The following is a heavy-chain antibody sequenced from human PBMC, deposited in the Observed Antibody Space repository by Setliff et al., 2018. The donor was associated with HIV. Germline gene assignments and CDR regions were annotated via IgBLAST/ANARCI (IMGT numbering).Heavy chain of an antibody. CDR2: MSFSGNT. CDR3: ARDDYVDYTVFDI. J-gene: IGHJ3*02. CDR1: GGSISSSSHY. D-gene: IGHD4-17*01. V-gene: IGHV4-39*07. Sequence: KTSETLSLTCTVSGGSISSSSHYWGWIRQPPGKGLEWIGSMSFSGNTYNNPSLKSRVTISVDTSKNQFSLKLSSVTAADTAVYYCARDDYVDYTVFDIWGQGTMVTVSS.